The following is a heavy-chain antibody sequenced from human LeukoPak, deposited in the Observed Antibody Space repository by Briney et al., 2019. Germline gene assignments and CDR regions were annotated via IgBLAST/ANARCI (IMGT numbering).Heavy chain of an antibody. D-gene: IGHD1-26*01. CDR3: ARRKAELYRHFDL. Sequence: SETLSLTCAVYGGSFSGYYWSWIRQPPGKGLEWIGEINHSGSTNYNPSLENRVIISVGTSKNQFSLKLSSVTAADTAVYYCARRKAELYRHFDLWGRGTLVTVSS. CDR1: GGSFSGYY. CDR2: INHSGST. J-gene: IGHJ2*01. V-gene: IGHV4-34*01.